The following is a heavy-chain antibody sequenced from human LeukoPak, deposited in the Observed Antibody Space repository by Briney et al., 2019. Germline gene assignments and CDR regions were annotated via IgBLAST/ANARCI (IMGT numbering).Heavy chain of an antibody. CDR1: GYTFTGYY. CDR3: ARDQLTYYYGSGSYCP. J-gene: IGHJ5*02. CDR2: INPNSGGT. D-gene: IGHD3-10*01. Sequence: ASVKVSCKASGYTFTGYYMHWVRQAPGQGLGWMGWINPNSGGTNYAQKFQGRVTMTRDTSISTAYMELSRLRSDDTAVYYCARDQLTYYYGSGSYCPWGQGTLVTVSS. V-gene: IGHV1-2*02.